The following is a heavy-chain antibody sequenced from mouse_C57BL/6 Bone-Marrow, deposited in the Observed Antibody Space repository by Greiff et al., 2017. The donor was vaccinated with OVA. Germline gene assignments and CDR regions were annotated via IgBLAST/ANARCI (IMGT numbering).Heavy chain of an antibody. CDR3: ARLAYYYGSSPYYFDY. Sequence: QVQLKQPGAELVKPGASVKMSCKASGYTFTSYWITWVKQRPGQGLEWIGDIYPGSGSTNYNEKFKSKATLTVDTSSSTAYMQLSSLTSEDSAVYYCARLAYYYGSSPYYFDYWGQGTTLTVSS. CDR2: IYPGSGST. CDR1: GYTFTSYW. J-gene: IGHJ2*01. V-gene: IGHV1-55*01. D-gene: IGHD1-1*01.